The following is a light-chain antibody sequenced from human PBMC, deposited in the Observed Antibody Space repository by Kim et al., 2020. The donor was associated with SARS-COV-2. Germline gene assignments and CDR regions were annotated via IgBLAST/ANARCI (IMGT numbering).Light chain of an antibody. Sequence: QSALTQPPSASGSPGQSVTISCTGTSSDVGGYNYVSWYQQHPGKAPKLMIYEVSKRPSGVPDRFSGSKSGNTASLTVSGLQAEDEADYYCSSYAAISNFVFGTVTKVTVL. J-gene: IGLJ1*01. V-gene: IGLV2-8*01. CDR2: EVS. CDR3: SSYAAISNFV. CDR1: SSDVGGYNY.